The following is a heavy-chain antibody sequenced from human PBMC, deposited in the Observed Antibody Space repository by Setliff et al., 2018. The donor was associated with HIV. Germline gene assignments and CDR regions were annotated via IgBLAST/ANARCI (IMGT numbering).Heavy chain of an antibody. D-gene: IGHD3-22*01. CDR1: GYTFTSYD. CDR3: ATPMSPNYHDNSVLID. Sequence: GASVKVSCKTSGYTFTSYDVHWVRQATGQGLEWMGYLNPKSGDTGSAQRFQDRLTITADTSVSTAYLELGSLRSDDTAVYYCATPMSPNYHDNSVLIDWGQGTLVTVSS. J-gene: IGHJ1*01. CDR2: LNPKSGDT. V-gene: IGHV1-8*03.